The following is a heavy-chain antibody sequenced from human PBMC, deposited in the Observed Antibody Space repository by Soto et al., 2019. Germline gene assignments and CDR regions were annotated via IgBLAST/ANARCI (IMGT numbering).Heavy chain of an antibody. CDR3: ASSAGLDHLLNYYGLNV. D-gene: IGHD6-13*01. Sequence: QVLLVQSSAEVTKPGSSVKVSCKASGGTFTSTAFSWVRQAPGQGLVWMGGIIPVLGTPNYAQKFQARLTVTADASTTTGHMELSSLRSDDTAVYYCASSAGLDHLLNYYGLNVWGQGTTVTVSS. CDR1: GGTFTSTA. V-gene: IGHV1-69*01. J-gene: IGHJ6*02. CDR2: IIPVLGTP.